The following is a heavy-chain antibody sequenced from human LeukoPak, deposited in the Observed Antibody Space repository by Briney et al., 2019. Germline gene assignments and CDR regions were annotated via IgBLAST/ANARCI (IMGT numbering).Heavy chain of an antibody. Sequence: GGSLRLSCAASGFTFSSYGMHWVRQAPGKGLEWVAFIRCDGSNKYYADSVKGRFTISRDNSKNTLYLQMNSLRAEDTAVYYCAKDAYYDSSGPGSYWGQGTLVTVSS. CDR1: GFTFSSYG. CDR2: IRCDGSNK. CDR3: AKDAYYDSSGPGSY. V-gene: IGHV3-30*02. J-gene: IGHJ4*02. D-gene: IGHD3-22*01.